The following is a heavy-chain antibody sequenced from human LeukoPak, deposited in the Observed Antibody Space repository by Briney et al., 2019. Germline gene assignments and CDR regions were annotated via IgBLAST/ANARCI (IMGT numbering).Heavy chain of an antibody. Sequence: GGSLRLSCAASGFTFSSYGMHWVRQAPGKGLEWVAVISYDGSNKYYADSVKGRFTISRDNSKNTLYLQMNSLRAEDTAVYYCAKVALGSRLYYYYYYMDVWGKGTTVTVSS. CDR2: ISYDGSNK. CDR3: AKVALGSRLYYYYYYMDV. J-gene: IGHJ6*03. V-gene: IGHV3-30*18. CDR1: GFTFSSYG.